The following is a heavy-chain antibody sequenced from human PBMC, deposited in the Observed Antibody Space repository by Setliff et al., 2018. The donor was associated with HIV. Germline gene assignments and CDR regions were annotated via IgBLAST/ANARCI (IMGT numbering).Heavy chain of an antibody. J-gene: IGHJ5*02. V-gene: IGHV4-39*07. CDR3: ARVITMVWTTFDP. D-gene: IGHD3-10*01. CDR1: GGSFTSRSYY. CDR2: IFYSGIT. Sequence: SETLSLTCTVSGGSFTSRSYYWGWIRQPPGKGLEWIGSIFYSGITYYNPSLKSRVTISLDKSKNHFSLELRSVTAADTAVYYCARVITMVWTTFDPWGQGTLVTVSS.